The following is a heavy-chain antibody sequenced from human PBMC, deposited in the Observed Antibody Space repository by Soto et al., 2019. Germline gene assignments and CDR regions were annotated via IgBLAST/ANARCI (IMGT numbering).Heavy chain of an antibody. Sequence: QVQLVESGGGVVQPGRSLRLSCAASGFTFSSYGMHWVRQAPGKGLEWVAVIWYDGSNKYYVDSVKGRFTISRDNSKNTLYPQMNSLRAEDTAVYYCARGTVTTNYYYYYMDVSGEGTTGTVSS. CDR3: ARGTVTTNYYYYYMDV. V-gene: IGHV3-33*01. D-gene: IGHD4-4*01. CDR2: IWYDGSNK. J-gene: IGHJ6*03. CDR1: GFTFSSYG.